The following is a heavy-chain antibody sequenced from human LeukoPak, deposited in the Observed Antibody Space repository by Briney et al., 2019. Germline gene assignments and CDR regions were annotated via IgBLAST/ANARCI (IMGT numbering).Heavy chain of an antibody. J-gene: IGHJ6*03. CDR3: ARGQRVYYYYYMDV. CDR2: INHSGST. Sequence: AETLSLTCAVYGGSFSGYYWSWIRQPPGKGLEWIGEINHSGSTNYNPSLKSRVTISVDTSKNQFSLKLSSVAAADTAVYCCARGQRVYYYYYMDVWGKGTTVTVSS. CDR1: GGSFSGYY. V-gene: IGHV4-34*01.